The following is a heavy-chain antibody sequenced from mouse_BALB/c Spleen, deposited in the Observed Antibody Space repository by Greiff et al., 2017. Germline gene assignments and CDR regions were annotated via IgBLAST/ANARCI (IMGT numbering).Heavy chain of an antibody. Sequence: EVQLQQSGAELVKPGASVKLSCTTSGFNIKDTYMHWVKQRPEQGLEWIGRIDPANGNTKYDPKFQGKATITADTSSNTAYLQLSSLTSEDTAVYYCATGSSSYAMDYWGQGTSVTVSS. CDR2: IDPANGNT. V-gene: IGHV14-3*02. J-gene: IGHJ4*01. CDR1: GFNIKDTY. D-gene: IGHD1-1*01. CDR3: ATGSSSYAMDY.